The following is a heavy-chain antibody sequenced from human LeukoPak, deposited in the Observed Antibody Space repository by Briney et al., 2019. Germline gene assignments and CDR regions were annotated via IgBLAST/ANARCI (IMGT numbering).Heavy chain of an antibody. D-gene: IGHD5-24*01. CDR1: GGSISSYY. V-gene: IGHV4-59*08. J-gene: IGHJ4*02. CDR2: IYYSGST. Sequence: PSETLSLTCTVSGGSISSYYWSWIRQPPGKGLEWIGYIYYSGSTNYNPSLKSRVTISVDTSKNQFSLKPSSVTAADTAVYYCARQEESYNPFDYWGQGTLVTVSS. CDR3: ARQEESYNPFDY.